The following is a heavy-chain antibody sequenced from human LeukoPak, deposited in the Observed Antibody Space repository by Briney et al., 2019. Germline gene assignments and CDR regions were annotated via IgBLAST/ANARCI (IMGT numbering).Heavy chain of an antibody. Sequence: PGGSLRLSCAPSGSTVSSYEMNWVRQAPGKGLEWVSYISSSGRSIYYADFVKGRFSISRDNAKNSLYLQMNSLRAEDTAVYYCARGYSFFDYRGQGTLVTVSS. J-gene: IGHJ4*02. D-gene: IGHD5-18*01. V-gene: IGHV3-48*03. CDR3: ARGYSFFDY. CDR2: ISSSGRSI. CDR1: GSTVSSYE.